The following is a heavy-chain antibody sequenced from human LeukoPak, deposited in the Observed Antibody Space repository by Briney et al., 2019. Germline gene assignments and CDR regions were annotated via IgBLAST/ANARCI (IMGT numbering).Heavy chain of an antibody. CDR1: GYTFTGYY. CDR2: INPNSGGT. V-gene: IGHV1-2*02. Sequence: GASVEVSCKASGYTFTGYYMHWVRQAPGQGLEWMGWINPNSGGTNYAQKFQGRVTMTRDTSISTAYMELSRLRSDDTAVYYCARYGDIVVVPAAVDFDYWGQGTLVTVSS. D-gene: IGHD2-2*01. CDR3: ARYGDIVVVPAAVDFDY. J-gene: IGHJ4*02.